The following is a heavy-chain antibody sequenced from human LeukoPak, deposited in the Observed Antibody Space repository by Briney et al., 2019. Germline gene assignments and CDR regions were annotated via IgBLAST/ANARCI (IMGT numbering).Heavy chain of an antibody. CDR1: GGSFSGLY. J-gene: IGHJ4*02. V-gene: IGHV4-34*01. Sequence: PSETLSLTCAVYGGSFSGLYWSWIRQPPGKGLEWIGEINHSGSTYYNPSLKSRVTISVDTSKNQFSLKLTSVTAADTAVYYCATLGEYYDSSGYYYNWGQGTLVTVSS. D-gene: IGHD3-22*01. CDR2: INHSGST. CDR3: ATLGEYYDSSGYYYN.